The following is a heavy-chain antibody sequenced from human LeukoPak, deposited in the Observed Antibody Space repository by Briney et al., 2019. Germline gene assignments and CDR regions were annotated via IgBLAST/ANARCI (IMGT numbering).Heavy chain of an antibody. J-gene: IGHJ3*02. D-gene: IGHD2-15*01. Sequence: GGSLRLSCAASGFTFSDYYMSWIRKAPGKGLEWVSYISSSGSTIYYADSVKGRFTISRDNAKNSLYLQMNSLRAEDTAVYYCARDLSRVVVAASWAFDIWGQGTMVTVSS. CDR2: ISSSGSTI. V-gene: IGHV3-11*01. CDR1: GFTFSDYY. CDR3: ARDLSRVVVAASWAFDI.